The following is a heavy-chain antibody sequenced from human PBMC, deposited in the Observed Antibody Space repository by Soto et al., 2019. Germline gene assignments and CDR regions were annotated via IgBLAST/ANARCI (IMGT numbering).Heavy chain of an antibody. CDR1: GFGFSTYG. V-gene: IGHV3-30*18. CDR2: ISNEGRST. D-gene: IGHD2-8*01. CDR3: AKAGGKVSTPFDP. Sequence: QIQLVESGGGVVQPGISLRLSCAASGFGFSTYGMHWVRQTPGKGLEWVALISNEGRSTYYADSVKGRFTISRDNSRNTLYLQMNSLRTEDTAIYYCAKAGGKVSTPFDPWGQGTLVTVSS. J-gene: IGHJ5*02.